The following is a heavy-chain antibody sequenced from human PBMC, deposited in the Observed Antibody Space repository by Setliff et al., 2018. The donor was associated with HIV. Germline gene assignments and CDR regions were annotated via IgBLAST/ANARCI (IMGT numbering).Heavy chain of an antibody. V-gene: IGHV4-39*01. CDR1: GGSLSSGLQY. CDR2: ISYSGHT. CDR3: ARRGSSWYSHWFDL. D-gene: IGHD6-13*01. Sequence: PSETLSLTCNVSGGSLSSGLQYWGWVRQSPGKGLEWIGTISYSGHTYYNPSLKSRVTISVGTSKSQFSLNLNSMTAADTAIYYCARRGSSWYSHWFDLWGQGTLVTVSS. J-gene: IGHJ5*02.